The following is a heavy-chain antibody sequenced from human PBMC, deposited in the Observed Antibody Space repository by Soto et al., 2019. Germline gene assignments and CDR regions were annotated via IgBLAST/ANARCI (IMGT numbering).Heavy chain of an antibody. Sequence: GGSLRLSCAASGFTFSSYSMNWVRQAPGKGLEWVSYISSSSSTIYYADSVKGRFTISRDNAKNSLYLQMNSLRDEDTAVYYCVYDFWSGYYGGYYGMDVWGQGTTVTVSS. D-gene: IGHD3-3*01. CDR1: GFTFSSYS. J-gene: IGHJ6*02. CDR3: VYDFWSGYYGGYYGMDV. CDR2: ISSSSSTI. V-gene: IGHV3-48*02.